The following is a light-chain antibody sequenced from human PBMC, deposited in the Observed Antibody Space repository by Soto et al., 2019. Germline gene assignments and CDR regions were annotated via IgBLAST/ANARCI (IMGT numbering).Light chain of an antibody. J-gene: IGLJ1*01. V-gene: IGLV2-14*01. CDR3: NSYTSNSALDV. Sequence: QSALAQPASVSGSPGQSITISCTGTSSDIGDSNFVSWYQHHPGKAPKLLIYDVSDRPSRISSRFSGSKSANTASLTISGLQAEDEADYYCNSYTSNSALDVFGTGTKVTVL. CDR2: DVS. CDR1: SSDIGDSNF.